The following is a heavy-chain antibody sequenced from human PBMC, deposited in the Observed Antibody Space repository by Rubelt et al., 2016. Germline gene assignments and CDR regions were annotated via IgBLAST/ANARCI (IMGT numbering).Heavy chain of an antibody. CDR2: IYYSGST. J-gene: IGHJ4*02. D-gene: IGHD1-1*01. CDR1: AGSISTFY. CDR3: ASEDFVNNWVDY. V-gene: IGHV4-59*01. Sequence: QVQLQESGPGLVKASETLSLTCTISAGSISTFYWSWIRQPPGKGLEWIGYIYYSGSTNSNPSLKSRLTISVDTSRNQCSLNLSSVTAADSAVYYCASEDFVNNWVDYWGQGTRVTVSS.